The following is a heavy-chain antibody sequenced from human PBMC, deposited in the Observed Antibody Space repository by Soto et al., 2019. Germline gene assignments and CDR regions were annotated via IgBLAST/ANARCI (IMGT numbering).Heavy chain of an antibody. Sequence: QVQLQESGTGLVKASQTLSLVCTVSGGFVSSGIYYWSWIRQPPGKGLEWIGYIYYNGDTFYNPSLKSRVSISLAMDKNQFSLKVNSVTAADTAVYYCARDHGDEGGWFDPWGQGTLVTVSS. CDR3: ARDHGDEGGWFDP. CDR1: GGFVSSGIYY. CDR2: IYYNGDT. V-gene: IGHV4-30-4*01. D-gene: IGHD4-17*01. J-gene: IGHJ5*02.